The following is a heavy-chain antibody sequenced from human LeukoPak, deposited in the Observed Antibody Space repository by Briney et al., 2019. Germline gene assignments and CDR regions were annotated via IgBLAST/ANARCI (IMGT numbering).Heavy chain of an antibody. Sequence: PGGSLRLSCAASGFTFSSYAMSWVRQAPGKGLEWVSAISGSGGSTYYANSVEGRFTISRDNSKNTLYLQMNSLRAEDTAVYYCAKAPVAPKYYFDYWGQGTLVTVSS. V-gene: IGHV3-23*01. CDR1: GFTFSSYA. J-gene: IGHJ4*02. CDR3: AKAPVAPKYYFDY. D-gene: IGHD6-19*01. CDR2: ISGSGGST.